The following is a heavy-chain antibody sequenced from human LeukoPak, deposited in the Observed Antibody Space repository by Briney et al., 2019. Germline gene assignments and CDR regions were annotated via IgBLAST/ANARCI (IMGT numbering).Heavy chain of an antibody. CDR1: GGSISSSSYY. Sequence: SETLSLTCTVSGGSISSSSYYWGWIRQPPGKGLEWIGSIYYSGSTYYNPSLKSRVTISVDTSKNQFSLKLSSVTAADTAVYYCARHEGLRFGELDNWFDPWGQGTLVTVSS. CDR3: ARHEGLRFGELDNWFDP. V-gene: IGHV4-39*01. D-gene: IGHD3-10*01. J-gene: IGHJ5*02. CDR2: IYYSGST.